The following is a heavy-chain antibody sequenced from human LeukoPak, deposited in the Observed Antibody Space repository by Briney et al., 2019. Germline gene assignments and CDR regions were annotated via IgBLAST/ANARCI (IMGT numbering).Heavy chain of an antibody. D-gene: IGHD5-18*01. Sequence: PSETLSLTCAVYGGSFSGYYWSWIRQPPGKGLEWIGEINHSGSTNYNPSLKSRVTISVDTSKNQFSLKLSSVTAVDTAVYYCARGGYSYGPDYWGQGTLVTVSS. CDR1: GGSFSGYY. CDR3: ARGGYSYGPDY. V-gene: IGHV4-34*01. J-gene: IGHJ4*02. CDR2: INHSGST.